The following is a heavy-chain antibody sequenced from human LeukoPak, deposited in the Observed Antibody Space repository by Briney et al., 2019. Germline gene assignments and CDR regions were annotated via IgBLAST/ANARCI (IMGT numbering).Heavy chain of an antibody. D-gene: IGHD7-27*01. CDR1: GFTFSSYW. CDR2: IKQDGSEK. CDR3: ARPGLLGSFDY. J-gene: IGHJ4*02. Sequence: GGSLRLSCAASGFTFSSYWMSWVRQAPGKGLEWVANIKQDGSEKYYVDSVKGRFTVSRDNAKNSLYLQMNSLRAEDTAVYYCARPGLLGSFDYWGQGTLVTVSS. V-gene: IGHV3-7*01.